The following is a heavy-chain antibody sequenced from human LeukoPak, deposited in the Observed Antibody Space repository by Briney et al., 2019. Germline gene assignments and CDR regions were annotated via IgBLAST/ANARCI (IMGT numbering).Heavy chain of an antibody. CDR2: ISAYNGNT. CDR1: GYTLTSYG. Sequence: ASVKVSCKASGYTLTSYGISWVRQAPGQGLEWMGWISAYNGNTNYAPKFQGRVTMTTDTSTSTAYMEVRSLRSDDTAVYYCAGPATVVRPGQYWGQGTLVTVSS. V-gene: IGHV1-18*01. J-gene: IGHJ4*02. D-gene: IGHD3-10*01. CDR3: AGPATVVRPGQY.